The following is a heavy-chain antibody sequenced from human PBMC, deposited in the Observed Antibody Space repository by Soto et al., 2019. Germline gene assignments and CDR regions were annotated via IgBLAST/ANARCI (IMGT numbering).Heavy chain of an antibody. J-gene: IGHJ6*02. CDR3: ANQLGDSSSPNYSYYGMDV. CDR2: IIPILGIA. CDR1: GYTFTSYG. V-gene: IGHV1-69*04. D-gene: IGHD6-13*01. Sequence: GASVKVSCKASGYTFTSYGISWVRQAPGQGLEWMGRIIPILGIANYAQKFQGRVTITADKSTSTAYMELSSLRSEDTAVYYCANQLGDSSSPNYSYYGMDVWGQGTTVTVSS.